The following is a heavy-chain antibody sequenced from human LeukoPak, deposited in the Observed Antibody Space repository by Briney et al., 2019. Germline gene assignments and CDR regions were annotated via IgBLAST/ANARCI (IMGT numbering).Heavy chain of an antibody. Sequence: GGSLRLSCAASGINFSGYAMHWVRQAPGKGLEWVAIISYDGSNKNYADSVKGRLTISRDNSNNMLFLQLNSLRSDDPAVYFGATAYSSGWADYWGQGTLVTVSS. J-gene: IGHJ4*02. V-gene: IGHV3-30*04. CDR1: GINFSGYA. CDR2: ISYDGSNK. D-gene: IGHD6-19*01. CDR3: ATAYSSGWADY.